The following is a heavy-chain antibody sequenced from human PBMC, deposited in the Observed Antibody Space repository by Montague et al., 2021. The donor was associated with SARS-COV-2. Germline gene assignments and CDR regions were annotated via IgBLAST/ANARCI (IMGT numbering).Heavy chain of an antibody. CDR2: INHSGTA. CDR3: AKEREVVRAARTLVAFDL. J-gene: IGHJ3*01. CDR1: GGSFSVYY. V-gene: IGHV4-34*01. Sequence: TLSLTCAVYGGSFSVYYWSWLRQSPRSGLEWIADINHSGTANYNPSLKSRVSISVDTSKNQFTLKLTPVTAADTAMYYCAKEREVVRAARTLVAFDLWGQGTMVTVSS. D-gene: IGHD2-2*01.